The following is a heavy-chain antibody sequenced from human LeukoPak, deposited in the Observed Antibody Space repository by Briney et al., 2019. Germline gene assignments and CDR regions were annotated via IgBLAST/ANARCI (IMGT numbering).Heavy chain of an antibody. CDR2: MNPNSGNT. J-gene: IGHJ4*02. Sequence: ASVKVSCKASGYTFTSYDINWVRQATGQGLEWMGWMNPNSGNTGYAQKFQGRVTMTRNTSISTAYMELSSLRSEGTAVYYCAVPIAAAGSIDYWGQGTLVTVSS. V-gene: IGHV1-8*01. CDR1: GYTFTSYD. D-gene: IGHD6-13*01. CDR3: AVPIAAAGSIDY.